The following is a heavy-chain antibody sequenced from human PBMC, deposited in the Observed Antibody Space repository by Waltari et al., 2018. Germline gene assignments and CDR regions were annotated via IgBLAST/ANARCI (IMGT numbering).Heavy chain of an antibody. CDR2: ISYDGSNK. CDR1: GFTFSSYA. Sequence: QVQLVESGGGVVQPGRSLRLSCAASGFTFSSYAMHWVRQAPGKGLEWVAVISYDGSNKYYADSVKGRFTISRDNSKNTLYLQMNSLRAEDTAVYYCAREGARRWLQNFDYWGQGTLVTVSS. V-gene: IGHV3-30-3*01. CDR3: AREGARRWLQNFDY. J-gene: IGHJ4*02. D-gene: IGHD5-12*01.